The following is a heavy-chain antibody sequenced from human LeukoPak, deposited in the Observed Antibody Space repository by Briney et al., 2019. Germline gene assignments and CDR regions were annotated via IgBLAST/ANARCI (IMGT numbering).Heavy chain of an antibody. Sequence: GGSLRLSCAASKFTFSSYWMSWVRQAPGKGLEWVANIKQDGSVQFYMDSLKGRFSVSRDNAKNSLYLQMNSLRAEDTAVYYCARLEFDPWGQGTLVTVSS. V-gene: IGHV3-7*01. J-gene: IGHJ5*02. CDR3: ARLEFDP. CDR2: IKQDGSVQ. CDR1: KFTFSSYW.